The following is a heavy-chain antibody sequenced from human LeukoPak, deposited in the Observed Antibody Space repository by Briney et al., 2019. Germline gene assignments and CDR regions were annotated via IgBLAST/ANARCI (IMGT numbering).Heavy chain of an antibody. D-gene: IGHD5-18*01. Sequence: PSETLSLTCAVYGGSFSGYYWSWIRQPPGKGLEWIGEINHSGSTNYNPSLKSRVTISVDTSKNQFSLKLSSVTAADTAVYYCARGGSYGYYYYYYMDVWGKGTTVTLSS. CDR2: INHSGST. CDR3: ARGGSYGYYYYYYMDV. V-gene: IGHV4-34*01. CDR1: GGSFSGYY. J-gene: IGHJ6*03.